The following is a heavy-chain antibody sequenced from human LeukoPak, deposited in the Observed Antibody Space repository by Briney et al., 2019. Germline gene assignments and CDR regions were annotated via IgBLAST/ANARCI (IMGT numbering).Heavy chain of an antibody. V-gene: IGHV3-23*01. D-gene: IGHD1-26*01. CDR3: ARKVGASLPD. Sequence: QTGGSLRLSCSASGFSFSTSAMNWVRQAPGKGLQWVSGIGGSGISTYYAASVKGRFTISRDNSNNTLYLHMGSLRADDTAVYFCARKVGASLPDWGQGILVTVAS. J-gene: IGHJ4*02. CDR1: GFSFSTSA. CDR2: IGGSGIST.